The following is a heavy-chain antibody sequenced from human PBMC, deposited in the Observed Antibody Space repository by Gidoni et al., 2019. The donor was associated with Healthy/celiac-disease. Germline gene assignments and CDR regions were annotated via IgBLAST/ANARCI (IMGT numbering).Heavy chain of an antibody. J-gene: IGHJ6*02. CDR1: GYTFTGYY. CDR2: INPNSGGT. Sequence: QVQLVQSGAEVKKPGASVKVSCKASGYTFTGYYMHWVRQAPGQGLEWMGWINPNSGGTNYAQKFQGRVTMTRDTSISTAYMELSRLRSDDTAVYYCARALRFLEWVDGMDVWGQGTTVTVSS. D-gene: IGHD3-3*01. V-gene: IGHV1-2*02. CDR3: ARALRFLEWVDGMDV.